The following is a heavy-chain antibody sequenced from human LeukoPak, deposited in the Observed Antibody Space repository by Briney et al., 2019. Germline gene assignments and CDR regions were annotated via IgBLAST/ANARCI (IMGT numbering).Heavy chain of an antibody. Sequence: GSFXXSNWWSWVRQPPGKGLEWIGEIDHSGSTTYNPSLKSRVTISVDKSKSQLSLNLNFVTAADTAMYYCAREGNYGMWVFDSWGRGTLVTVSS. J-gene: IGHJ4*02. CDR1: GSFXXSNW. D-gene: IGHD3-10*01. V-gene: IGHV4-4*02. CDR2: IDHSGST. CDR3: AREGNYGMWVFDS.